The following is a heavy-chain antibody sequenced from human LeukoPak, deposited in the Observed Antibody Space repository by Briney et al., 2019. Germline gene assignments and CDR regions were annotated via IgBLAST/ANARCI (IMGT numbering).Heavy chain of an antibody. D-gene: IGHD6-13*01. CDR2: ITPFNGNT. J-gene: IGHJ3*02. CDR1: GYTFTGYY. V-gene: IGHV1-45*02. Sequence: SVKVSCKASGYTFTGYYMHWVRQAPGQALEWMGWITPFNGNTNYAQKFQDRVTITRDRSMSTAYMELSSLRSEDTAMYYCASISSRIAAAGQGAFDIWGQGTMVTVSS. CDR3: ASISSRIAAAGQGAFDI.